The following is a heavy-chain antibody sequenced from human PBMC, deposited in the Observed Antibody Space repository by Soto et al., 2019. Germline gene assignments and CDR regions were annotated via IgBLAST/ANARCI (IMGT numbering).Heavy chain of an antibody. J-gene: IGHJ3*02. CDR2: INPNSGGT. V-gene: IGHV1-2*04. CDR3: ARPKSSGWTWRAFDI. Sequence: ASVKVSCKASGYTFTGYYMHWVRQAPGQGLEWMGWINPNSGGTNYAQKFQGWVTMTRDTSISTAYMELSRLRSDDTAVYYCARPKSSGWTWRAFDIWGQGTMVTVSS. CDR1: GYTFTGYY. D-gene: IGHD6-19*01.